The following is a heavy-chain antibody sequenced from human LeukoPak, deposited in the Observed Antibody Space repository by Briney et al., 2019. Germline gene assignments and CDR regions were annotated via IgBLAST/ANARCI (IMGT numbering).Heavy chain of an antibody. CDR1: GGTFNSYA. D-gene: IGHD5-24*01. V-gene: IGHV1-69*05. Sequence: ASVMVSSKASGGTFNSYAISWVRQAPGQGLEWMGGIMPLFGTANYAQEFQGRVTFTTDESASTAYMEVSSLRSEDTAVYYCASGSLGDGYGVGDYYQYMDVWGKGTTVTVSS. J-gene: IGHJ6*03. CDR3: ASGSLGDGYGVGDYYQYMDV. CDR2: IMPLFGTA.